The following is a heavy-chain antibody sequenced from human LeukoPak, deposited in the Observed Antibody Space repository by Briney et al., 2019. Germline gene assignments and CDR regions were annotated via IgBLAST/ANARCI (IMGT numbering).Heavy chain of an antibody. CDR1: GGTFSSYA. J-gene: IGHJ6*02. CDR3: ARVKRRFGESHYYYYGMDV. V-gene: IGHV1-69*04. CDR2: IIPILGIA. D-gene: IGHD3-10*01. Sequence: ASVKVSCKASGGTFSSYAISWVRQAPGQGLEWMGRIIPILGIANYAQKFQGRVTITADKSTSTAYMELSSLRSEDTAVYYCARVKRRFGESHYYYYGMDVWGQGTTVTVSS.